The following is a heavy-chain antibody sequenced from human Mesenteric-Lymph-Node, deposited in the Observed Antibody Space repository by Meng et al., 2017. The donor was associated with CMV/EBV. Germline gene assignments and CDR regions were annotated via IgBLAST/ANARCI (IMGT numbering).Heavy chain of an antibody. D-gene: IGHD1-26*01. CDR1: GFTFSSYS. V-gene: IGHV3-48*04. CDR3: ARDPMGGSYKGYFDY. CDR2: ISSSSSTI. J-gene: IGHJ4*02. Sequence: GESLKISCAASGFTFSSYSMNWVRQAPGKGLEWVSYISSSSSTIYYADSVKGRFTISRDNAKNSLYLQMNSLRAEDTAVYYCARDPMGGSYKGYFDYWGQGALVTVSS.